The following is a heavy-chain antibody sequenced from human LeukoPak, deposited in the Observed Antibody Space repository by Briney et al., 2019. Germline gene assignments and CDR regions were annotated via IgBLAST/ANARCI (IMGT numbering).Heavy chain of an antibody. D-gene: IGHD3-16*01. Sequence: ASVKVSCTASGYTCTSYYMYWGRQAQGQGKEWMGWINPNSGGTNYAQKFQGRVTMTRDTSISTAYMELSRLRSVDTAVYYCASGPLRGNYWGQGTLVTVSS. V-gene: IGHV1-2*02. CDR1: GYTCTSYY. CDR2: INPNSGGT. J-gene: IGHJ4*02. CDR3: ASGPLRGNY.